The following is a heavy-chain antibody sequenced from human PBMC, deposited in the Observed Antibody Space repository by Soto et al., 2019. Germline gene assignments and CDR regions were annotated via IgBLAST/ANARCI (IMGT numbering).Heavy chain of an antibody. J-gene: IGHJ6*02. V-gene: IGHV1-18*01. CDR1: GYTFTSYG. D-gene: IGHD6-13*01. CDR3: ARGRSSSWYSGYYYYGMDV. CDR2: ISAYNGNT. Sequence: ASVKVSCKASGYTFTSYGISWVRQAPGQGLEWMGWISAYNGNTNYAQKLQGRVTMTTDTSTSTAYMELRSLRSDDTAVYYCARGRSSSWYSGYYYYGMDVWGQGTTVTVSS.